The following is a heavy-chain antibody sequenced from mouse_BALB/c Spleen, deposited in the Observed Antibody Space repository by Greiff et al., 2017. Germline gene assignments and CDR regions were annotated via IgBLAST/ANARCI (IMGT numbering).Heavy chain of an antibody. V-gene: IGHV5-6*01. D-gene: IGHD2-4*01. J-gene: IGHJ4*01. Sequence: EVKLMESGGDLVKPGGSLKLSCAASGFTFSSYGMSWVRQTPDKRLEWVATISSGGSYTYYPDSVKGRFTISRDNAKNTLYLQMSSLKSEDTAMYYCARQDYEWAMDYWGQGTSVTVSS. CDR3: ARQDYEWAMDY. CDR2: ISSGGSYT. CDR1: GFTFSSYG.